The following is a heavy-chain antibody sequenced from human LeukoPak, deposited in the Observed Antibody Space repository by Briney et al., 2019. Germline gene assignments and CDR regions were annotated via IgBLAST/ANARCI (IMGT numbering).Heavy chain of an antibody. Sequence: GGSLRLSCAASGFTFRNYGMNRVRLAPGKGLEWVSGISGSGGRTYYTDSVKGRFTISRDNSKNTLYMQMNSLRAEDTAVYSGAKDLWGLTSVASFYSWGQRTLVTVSS. CDR3: AKDLWGLTSVASFYS. D-gene: IGHD4-23*01. V-gene: IGHV3-23*01. J-gene: IGHJ4*02. CDR2: ISGSGGRT. CDR1: GFTFRNYG.